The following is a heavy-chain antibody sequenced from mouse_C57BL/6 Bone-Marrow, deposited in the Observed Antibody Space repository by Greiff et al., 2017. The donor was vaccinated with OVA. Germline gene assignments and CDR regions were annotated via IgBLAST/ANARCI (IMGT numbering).Heavy chain of an antibody. CDR3: ASYGYYFDY. CDR2: ISSGGSYT. J-gene: IGHJ2*01. Sequence: EVKLVESGGDLVKPGGSLKLSCAASGFTFSSYGMSWVRQTPDKRLEWVATISSGGSYTYYPDSVKGRFTISRDNAKNTLYLQMSSLKSEDTAMYYCASYGYYFDYWGQGTTLTVSS. V-gene: IGHV5-6*01. D-gene: IGHD1-1*01. CDR1: GFTFSSYG.